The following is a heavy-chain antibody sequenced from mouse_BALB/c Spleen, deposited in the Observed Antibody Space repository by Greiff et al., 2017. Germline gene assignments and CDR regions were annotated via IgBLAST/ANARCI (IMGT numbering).Heavy chain of an antibody. V-gene: IGHV1-9*01. J-gene: IGHJ2*01. CDR1: GYTFSSYW. Sequence: VQGVESGAELMKPGASVKISCKATGYTFSSYWIEWVKQRPGHGLEWIGEILPGSGSTNYNEKFKGKATFTADTSSNTAYMQLSSLTSEDSAVYYCATPSTRFDYWGQGTTLTVSS. D-gene: IGHD2-1*01. CDR3: ATPSTRFDY. CDR2: ILPGSGST.